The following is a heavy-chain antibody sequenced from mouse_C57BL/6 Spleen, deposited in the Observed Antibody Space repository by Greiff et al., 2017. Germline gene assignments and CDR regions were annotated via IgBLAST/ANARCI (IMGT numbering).Heavy chain of an antibody. CDR2: IYPSDSET. D-gene: IGHD2-4*01. CDR1: GYTFTSYW. J-gene: IGHJ3*01. V-gene: IGHV1-61*01. CDR3: ARSGYDYDVGFAY. Sequence: QVQLKQPGAELVRPGSSVKLSCKASGYTFTSYWMDWVKQRPGQGLEWIGNIYPSDSETHYNQKFKDKATLTVDKSSSTAYMQLSSLTSEDSAVYYCARSGYDYDVGFAYWGQGTLVTVSA.